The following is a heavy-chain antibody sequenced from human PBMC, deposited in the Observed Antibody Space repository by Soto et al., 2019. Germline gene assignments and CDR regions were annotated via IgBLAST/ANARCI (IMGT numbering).Heavy chain of an antibody. D-gene: IGHD2-15*01. CDR1: GGSISSYY. Sequence: QVQLQESGPGLVKPSETLSLTCTVSGGSISSYYWSWIRQPPGKGLEWIGYIYYSGSTNYNPSLKSRVTISVDTSKTQCSLKLSSAPAADTAVYYCARGGVVIAAPRFAPWCQGTLVTVSS. V-gene: IGHV4-59*01. CDR3: ARGGVVIAAPRFAP. CDR2: IYYSGST. J-gene: IGHJ5*02.